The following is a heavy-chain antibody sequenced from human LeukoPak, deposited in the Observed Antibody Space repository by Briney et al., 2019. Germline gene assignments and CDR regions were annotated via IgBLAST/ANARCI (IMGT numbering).Heavy chain of an antibody. D-gene: IGHD1-26*01. CDR3: AKDPSGDPKYYFDY. V-gene: IGHV3-9*01. Sequence: GGSLRLSCAASGFTFDDYAMHWVRQAPGKGLKWVSGISWNSGSIGYADSVKGRFTISRDNAKNSLYLQMNSLRAEDTALYYCAKDPSGDPKYYFDYWGQGTLVTVSS. J-gene: IGHJ4*02. CDR1: GFTFDDYA. CDR2: ISWNSGSI.